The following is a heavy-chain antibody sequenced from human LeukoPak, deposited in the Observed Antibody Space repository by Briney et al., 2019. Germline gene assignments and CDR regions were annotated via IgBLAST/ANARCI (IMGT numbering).Heavy chain of an antibody. CDR2: IYPGDSDT. J-gene: IGHJ3*02. CDR3: ARQAEWELYGFDI. D-gene: IGHD1-26*01. Sequence: GESLKISCKASGYTFTSHWIGWVRQMPGKGLEWMGIIYPGDSDTRYSPSFQGQVTISADKSISTAYLQWSSLKASDTAMYYCARQAEWELYGFDIWGQGTMVTVSS. V-gene: IGHV5-51*01. CDR1: GYTFTSHW.